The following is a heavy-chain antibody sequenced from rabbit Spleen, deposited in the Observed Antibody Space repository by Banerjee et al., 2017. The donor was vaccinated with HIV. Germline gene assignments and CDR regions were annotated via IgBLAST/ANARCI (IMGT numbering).Heavy chain of an antibody. V-gene: IGHV1S45*01. CDR3: ARDTGSSFSSYGMDL. D-gene: IGHD8-1*01. CDR2: VASGASGSSDST. J-gene: IGHJ6*01. Sequence: QEQLVESGGGLVQPGGSLTLSCKASGFDFSTYSMSWVRQAPGKGLEWIACVASGASGSSDSTYYADWAKGRFTISKTSSTAVTLQMTSLTDADTATYFCARDTGSSFSSYGMDLWGPGTLVTVS. CDR1: GFDFSTYS.